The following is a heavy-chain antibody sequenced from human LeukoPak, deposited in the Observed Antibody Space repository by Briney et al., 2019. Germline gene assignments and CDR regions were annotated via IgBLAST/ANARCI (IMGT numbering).Heavy chain of an antibody. CDR2: ISYDGSNK. D-gene: IGHD2-2*02. CDR1: GFTFSSYG. CDR3: AKDLEYIVVVPAAIGSDY. Sequence: GGSLRLSCAASGFTFSSYGMHWVRQAPGKGLEWVAVISYDGSNKYYADSVKGRFTIPRDNSKNTLYLQMNSLRAEDTAVYYCAKDLEYIVVVPAAIGSDYWGQGTLVTVSS. V-gene: IGHV3-30*18. J-gene: IGHJ4*02.